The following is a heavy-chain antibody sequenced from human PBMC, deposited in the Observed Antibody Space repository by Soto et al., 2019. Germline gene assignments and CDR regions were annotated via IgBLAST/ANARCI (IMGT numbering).Heavy chain of an antibody. V-gene: IGHV1-18*01. CDR1: GYTFTSYG. D-gene: IGHD3-10*01. CDR3: ERGEAVLLFDH. CDR2: ISAYNGNT. J-gene: IGHJ4*02. Sequence: QVQLVQSGAEVKRPGASVKVSCKASGYTFTSYGISWVRQAPGQGLEWMGWISAYNGNTIYAQKLQGRVTMTTDTPTSTAYRELRSLRSDDTAVYYCERGEAVLLFDHWGQGTLVTVSS.